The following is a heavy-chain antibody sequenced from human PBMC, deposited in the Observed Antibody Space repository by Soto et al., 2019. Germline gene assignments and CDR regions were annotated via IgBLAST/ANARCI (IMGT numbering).Heavy chain of an antibody. CDR3: ARFASGKSAST. V-gene: IGHV3-7*05. D-gene: IGHD5-12*01. CDR2: IKYDGSEE. Sequence: EVQVVESGGGLVQPGGSLRLSCAGSGFTISDYWMSWARQAPGKGLEWVANIKYDGSEEYYVDSVRGRFTISRDNAMNSLHLQMNSLRADDTAVYYCARFASGKSASTWGQGTLVTVSS. CDR1: GFTISDYW. J-gene: IGHJ5*02.